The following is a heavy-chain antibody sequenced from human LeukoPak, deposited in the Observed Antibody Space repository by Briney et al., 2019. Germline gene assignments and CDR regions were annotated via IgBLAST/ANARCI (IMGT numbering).Heavy chain of an antibody. D-gene: IGHD4-17*01. V-gene: IGHV3-48*03. CDR2: ISSSGSTI. Sequence: PGGSLRLSCAASGFTFSSYEMNWVRQAPGKGLEWVSYISSSGSTIYYADSVKGRFTISRDNAKNSLYLQMNSLRAEDTAVYYCARDRDYVGYYYYGMDVWGQGTTVTVSS. CDR1: GFTFSSYE. J-gene: IGHJ6*02. CDR3: ARDRDYVGYYYYGMDV.